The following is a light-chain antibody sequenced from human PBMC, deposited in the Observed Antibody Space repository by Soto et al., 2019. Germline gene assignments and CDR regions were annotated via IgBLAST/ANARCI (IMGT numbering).Light chain of an antibody. V-gene: IGLV2-14*01. CDR2: EVY. J-gene: IGLJ1*01. Sequence: QSVLTQPASVSGSPGQSITISCSGTSSDVGGYNYVSWYQQHPGKAPKLVILEVYNRPSGISTRFSGSKSGNTASLTISGLLAEDEADYYCSSYTSAFTLVFGTGTKVTVL. CDR1: SSDVGGYNY. CDR3: SSYTSAFTLV.